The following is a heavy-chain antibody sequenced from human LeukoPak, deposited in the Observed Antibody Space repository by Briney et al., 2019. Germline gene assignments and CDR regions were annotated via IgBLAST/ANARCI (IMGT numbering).Heavy chain of an antibody. V-gene: IGHV4-4*02. CDR3: ARDPVATPGTAFDP. J-gene: IGHJ3*01. D-gene: IGHD6-13*01. Sequence: PSETLSLTCAVSGDSISSRDWWSWVRQPPGGGLEWIAEIYHSGNINYNPSLKSRVTISVDKSKNQISLKVDSVTAADTAVYCARDPVATPGTAFDPWGHGTMVTVSS. CDR1: GDSISSRDW. CDR2: IYHSGNI.